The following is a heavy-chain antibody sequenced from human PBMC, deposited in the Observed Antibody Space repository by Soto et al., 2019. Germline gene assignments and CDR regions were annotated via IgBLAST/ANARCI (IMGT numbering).Heavy chain of an antibody. D-gene: IGHD3-16*01. V-gene: IGHV5-51*01. J-gene: IGHJ5*02. CDR2: IDPRDSNT. CDR1: GFSFAPNYW. CDR3: ARENYDYVS. Sequence: RGESLKISCKGSGFSFAPNYWLAWARQMPGKGLEWVVIIDPRDSNTLYSPSFQGQVTISVDNSITTTYLQWSSLKASDTAMYYCARENYDYVSWGQGTLVPVSS.